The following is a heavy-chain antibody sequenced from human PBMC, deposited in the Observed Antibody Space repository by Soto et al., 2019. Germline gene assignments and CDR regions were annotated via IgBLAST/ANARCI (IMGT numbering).Heavy chain of an antibody. V-gene: IGHV3-66*01. CDR1: GFTVSSNY. J-gene: IGHJ4*02. CDR3: ARPPDMVRGVIRDY. Sequence: GGSLRLSCAASGFTVSSNYMSWVRQAPGKGLEWVSVIYSGGSTYYADSVKGRFTISRDNSKNTLYLQMNSLRAEDTAVYYCARPPDMVRGVIRDYWGQGTLVTVSS. D-gene: IGHD3-10*01. CDR2: IYSGGST.